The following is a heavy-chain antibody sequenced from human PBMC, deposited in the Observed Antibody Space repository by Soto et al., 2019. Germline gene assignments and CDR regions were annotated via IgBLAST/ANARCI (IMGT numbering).Heavy chain of an antibody. Sequence: SLILSCAASGFLFPNAWMSWVRQGPVKGLEWVARIKSQSDGGATEYAAAVKGRFTISRDDSRNAVFLQMDSLTSDDTAVYYCLTDPITLWPYDYWGQGTPVTVSS. J-gene: IGHJ4*02. CDR3: LTDPITLWPYDY. CDR2: IKSQSDGGAT. V-gene: IGHV3-15*01. D-gene: IGHD1-20*01. CDR1: GFLFPNAW.